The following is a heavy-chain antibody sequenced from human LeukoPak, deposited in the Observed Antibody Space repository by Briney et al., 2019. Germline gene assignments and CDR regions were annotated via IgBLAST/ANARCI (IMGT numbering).Heavy chain of an antibody. CDR3: ARSPADEYGTSSPHAHDV. CDR2: INPVDSET. CDR1: GYIFTSYW. V-gene: IGHV5-51*01. Sequence: PGESLKISCKGSGYIFTSYWIAWVRQLPGEGLEWMGIINPVDSETRYSPSFEGQVTISADKSSSTAYLQWSGLKASDTATYYCARSPADEYGTSSPHAHDVWGQGTMVIVSS. D-gene: IGHD4-17*01. J-gene: IGHJ3*01.